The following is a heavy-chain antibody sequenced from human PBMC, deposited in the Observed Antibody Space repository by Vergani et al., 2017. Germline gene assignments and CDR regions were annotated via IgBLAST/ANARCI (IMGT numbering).Heavy chain of an antibody. Sequence: QVQLQESGPGLVKPSQTLSLTCTVSGGSISSGGYYWSWIRQPPGKGLEWIGYIYYSGSTYYHPSLKSRVTISVDTSKNQFSLKLSSVTAAGTAVYYWARVGRVSGGDVLFDYWGQGTLVTVSS. D-gene: IGHD2-21*02. J-gene: IGHJ4*02. CDR2: IYYSGST. CDR1: GGSISSGGYY. CDR3: ARVGRVSGGDVLFDY. V-gene: IGHV4-31*03.